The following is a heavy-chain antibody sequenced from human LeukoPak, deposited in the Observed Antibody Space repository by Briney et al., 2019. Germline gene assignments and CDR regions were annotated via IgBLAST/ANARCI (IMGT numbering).Heavy chain of an antibody. CDR2: ISYDGTNK. D-gene: IGHD3-22*01. V-gene: IGHV3-30*04. J-gene: IGHJ3*02. CDR1: GYTFSSYA. Sequence: GGSLRLSYAASGYTFSSYAMHWVRQAPGKGLEWVTIISYDGTNKYYADSVKGRFTISRDNSKNTLFLQMNSLRAEDTAVYYCARSNYYDSRSWGFDIWGQGTMVTVSS. CDR3: ARSNYYDSRSWGFDI.